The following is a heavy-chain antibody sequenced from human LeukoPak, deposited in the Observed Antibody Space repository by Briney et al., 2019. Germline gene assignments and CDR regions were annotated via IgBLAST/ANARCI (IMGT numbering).Heavy chain of an antibody. CDR1: GGSISSSSYY. D-gene: IGHD6-6*01. CDR2: IYYSGST. V-gene: IGHV4-39*01. J-gene: IGHJ4*02. Sequence: SETLSLTCTVSGGSISSSSYYWGWLRQPPGKGLEWIGSIYYSGSTYYNPSLKSRVTISVDTSKNQFSLKLSSVTAADTAVYYCATLDSSSSHWGQGTLVTVSS. CDR3: ATLDSSSSH.